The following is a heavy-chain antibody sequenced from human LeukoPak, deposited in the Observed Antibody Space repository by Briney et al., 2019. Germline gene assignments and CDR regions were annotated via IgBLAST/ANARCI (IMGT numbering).Heavy chain of an antibody. D-gene: IGHD3-16*01. CDR1: GFIFSKSW. V-gene: IGHV3-7*01. Sequence: SGGSLRLSCAASGFIFSKSWMSWVCQAPGKGLEWVANMNADGSQKDYVDSVKGRFTISRDNARNSLFLQMSSLRAEDTAVYYCATYTHWVAGDVWGQGTTVTVSS. CDR2: MNADGSQK. J-gene: IGHJ6*02. CDR3: ATYTHWVAGDV.